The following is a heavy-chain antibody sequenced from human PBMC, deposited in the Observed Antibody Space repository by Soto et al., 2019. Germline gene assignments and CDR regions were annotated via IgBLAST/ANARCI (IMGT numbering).Heavy chain of an antibody. CDR1: GGTLSSFW. Sequence: GGSLSHCCAASGGTLSSFWRNWVRQAPGKGLEWVANINQDGSEIYYVDSVKGRFTISRDNAKNSLYLQMISLRVEDTAVYYCVRAVASAGSYWGQGTLVPVFS. J-gene: IGHJ4*02. D-gene: IGHD3-10*01. V-gene: IGHV3-7*01. CDR3: VRAVASAGSY. CDR2: INQDGSEI.